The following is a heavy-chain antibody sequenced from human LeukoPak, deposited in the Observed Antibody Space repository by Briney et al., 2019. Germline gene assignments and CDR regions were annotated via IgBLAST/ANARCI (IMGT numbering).Heavy chain of an antibody. CDR1: GFTFSSYA. V-gene: IGHV3-23*01. D-gene: IGHD5-18*01. CDR3: AKGNGYSYGRYYFDY. CDR2: ITASGGNT. J-gene: IGHJ4*02. Sequence: GGSLRLSCAASGFTFSSYAMGWVRQAPGKGLEWVSAITASGGNTYYADSVKGRFTISRDNSKNTLYLQANSLRAEDTAVYYCAKGNGYSYGRYYFDYWGQGTLVTVSS.